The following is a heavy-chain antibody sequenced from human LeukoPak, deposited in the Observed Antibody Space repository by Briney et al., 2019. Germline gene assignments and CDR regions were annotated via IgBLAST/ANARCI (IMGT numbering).Heavy chain of an antibody. CDR2: ISYNGSNK. Sequence: PGGSLRLSCAASGFTFSSYAMHWVRQAPGKGLEWVAVISYNGSNKYYADSVKGRFTISRDNSKNTLYLQMNSLRAEDTAVYYCARPDKELRFLEWLLSHYYYYYMDVWGKGTTVTVSS. V-gene: IGHV3-30-3*01. CDR1: GFTFSSYA. J-gene: IGHJ6*03. CDR3: ARPDKELRFLEWLLSHYYYYYMDV. D-gene: IGHD3-3*01.